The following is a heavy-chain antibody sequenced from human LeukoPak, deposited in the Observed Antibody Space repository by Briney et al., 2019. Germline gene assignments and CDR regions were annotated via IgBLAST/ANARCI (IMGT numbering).Heavy chain of an antibody. Sequence: GGSLRLSCAASGFNFNIYSMNWVRQAPGKGLEWVSYITSSSSTIYYADSVRGRFIISRDNAKKSVYLQLNNLRADDTALYYCARSTEWYADYWGQGTLVTVSS. V-gene: IGHV3-48*01. J-gene: IGHJ4*02. CDR2: ITSSSSTI. CDR1: GFNFNIYS. CDR3: ARSTEWYADY. D-gene: IGHD3-3*01.